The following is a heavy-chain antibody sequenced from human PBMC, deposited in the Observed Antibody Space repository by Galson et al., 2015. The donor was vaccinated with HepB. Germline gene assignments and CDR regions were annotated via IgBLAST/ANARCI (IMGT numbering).Heavy chain of an antibody. Sequence: SLRLSCAASGFTVSSNYMSWVRQAPGKGLEWVSVIYSGGSTYYADSVKGRFTISRDNSKNTLYLQMNSLRAEDTAVYYCARDGGCSSTSCYRAFDIWGQGTMVTVSS. D-gene: IGHD2-2*01. CDR3: ARDGGCSSTSCYRAFDI. J-gene: IGHJ3*02. V-gene: IGHV3-53*01. CDR2: IYSGGST. CDR1: GFTVSSNY.